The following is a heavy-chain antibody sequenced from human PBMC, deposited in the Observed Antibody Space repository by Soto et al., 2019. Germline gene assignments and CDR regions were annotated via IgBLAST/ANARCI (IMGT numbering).Heavy chain of an antibody. CDR1: GYTFTSYY. V-gene: IGHV1-46*01. Sequence: ASVKVSCKASGYTFTSYYMHWVRQAPGQGLEWMGIINPSGGSTGYAQKFQGRVTMTRDTSTSTVYMELSSLRSEDTAVYYCAREDDYGSGQLSPHDPIDYWGQGTLVTVSS. CDR2: INPSGGST. J-gene: IGHJ4*02. D-gene: IGHD3-10*01. CDR3: AREDDYGSGQLSPHDPIDY.